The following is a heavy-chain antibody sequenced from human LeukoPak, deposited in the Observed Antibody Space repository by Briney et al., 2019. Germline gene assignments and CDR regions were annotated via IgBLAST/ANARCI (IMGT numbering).Heavy chain of an antibody. D-gene: IGHD3-10*01. Sequence: SETLSLTCTVSGGSISSYYWSWIRQPPGKGLEWIGYIYHSGSTNYNPSLKSRVTISVDTSKNQFSLKLGSVTAADTAVYYCARDPIGEGLSDWGQGTLVTVSS. CDR1: GGSISSYY. CDR2: IYHSGST. CDR3: ARDPIGEGLSD. V-gene: IGHV4-59*01. J-gene: IGHJ4*02.